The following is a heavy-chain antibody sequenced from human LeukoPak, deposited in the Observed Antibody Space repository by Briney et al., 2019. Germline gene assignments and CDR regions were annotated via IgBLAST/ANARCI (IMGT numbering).Heavy chain of an antibody. D-gene: IGHD3-9*01. CDR1: GFTFSSYW. CDR2: IKQDGSEK. V-gene: IGHV3-7*03. Sequence: PGGSLRLSCAASGFTFSSYWMSWVHQAPGKGLEWVANIKQDGSEKYYVDSVKGRFTISRDNAKNSLYLQMNSLRAEDTAVYYCARGYDILTGYQTFDYWGQGTLVTVSS. CDR3: ARGYDILTGYQTFDY. J-gene: IGHJ4*02.